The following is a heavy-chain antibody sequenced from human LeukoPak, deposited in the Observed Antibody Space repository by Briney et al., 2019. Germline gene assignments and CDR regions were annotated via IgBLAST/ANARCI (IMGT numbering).Heavy chain of an antibody. D-gene: IGHD3-16*01. CDR2: FYNSGRS. CDR1: DDSISDYY. V-gene: IGHV4-59*01. CDR3: TRGAGWLIDY. J-gene: IGHJ4*02. Sequence: SETLSLTCTVSDDSISDYYRGWIRQPPGKGLEWIGYFYNSGRSTYNPSLKSRVTISADTSKNHFSLKLNSVTTADTAVNYCTRGAGWLIDYWGQGILVTVSS.